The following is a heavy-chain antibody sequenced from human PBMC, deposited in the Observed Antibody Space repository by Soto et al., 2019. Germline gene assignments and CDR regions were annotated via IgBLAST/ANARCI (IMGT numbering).Heavy chain of an antibody. CDR2: IHSSGSI. CDR1: GGSISSADYY. V-gene: IGHV4-30-4*01. Sequence: PSETLSLTFTVSGGSISSADYYWSWIRQPPGRGLEWIGFIHSSGSIYYNPSLKSRATMSIDTARNQFSLKVSSVTVADTAVYYCARDLDGLHDDNSGPYPRPGWGQGTLVS. CDR3: ARDLDGLHDDNSGPYPRPG. J-gene: IGHJ1*01. D-gene: IGHD3-22*01.